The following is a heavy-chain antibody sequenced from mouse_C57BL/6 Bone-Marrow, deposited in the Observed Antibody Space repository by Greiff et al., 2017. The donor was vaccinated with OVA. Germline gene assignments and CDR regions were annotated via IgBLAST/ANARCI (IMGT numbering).Heavy chain of an antibody. D-gene: IGHD2-4*01. V-gene: IGHV3-6*01. CDR3: AREGDYGGN. CDR1: GYSITSGYY. Sequence: EVKLMESGPGLVKPSQSLSLTCSVTGYSITSGYYWNWIRQFPGNKLEWMGYISYDGSNNYNPSLKNRISITRDTSKNQFFLKLSSVTTEDTATYYCAREGDYGGNWGQGTTLTVSS. CDR2: ISYDGSN. J-gene: IGHJ2*01.